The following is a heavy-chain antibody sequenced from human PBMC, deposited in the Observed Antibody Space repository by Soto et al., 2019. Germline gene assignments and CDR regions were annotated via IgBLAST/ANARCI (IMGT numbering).Heavy chain of an antibody. J-gene: IGHJ6*02. CDR2: ISYDGSSV. Sequence: GGSLRLSCVVFGLTFSDYGFHWFRRAPGKGLDWVAAISYDGSSVYYADSVRGRFAISRDNSRNTLDLQMNTLRHEDTAVYYCAKERGRNRNFAMDVWGQGTSVTVSS. D-gene: IGHD1-1*01. V-gene: IGHV3-30*18. CDR1: GLTFSDYG. CDR3: AKERGRNRNFAMDV.